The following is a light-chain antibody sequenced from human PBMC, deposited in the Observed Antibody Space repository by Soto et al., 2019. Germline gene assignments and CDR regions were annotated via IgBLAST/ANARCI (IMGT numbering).Light chain of an antibody. J-gene: IGKJ1*01. V-gene: IGKV1-8*01. Sequence: AIRMTQSPSSFSASTGDRVTITCRASQGISSYLAWYQQKPGKAPKLLIYAASTLQSGVPSRFSGSGSGTDFTLTISCLQSDDFATYYCQQYYSYPQTFGQGTKVEIK. CDR1: QGISSY. CDR3: QQYYSYPQT. CDR2: AAS.